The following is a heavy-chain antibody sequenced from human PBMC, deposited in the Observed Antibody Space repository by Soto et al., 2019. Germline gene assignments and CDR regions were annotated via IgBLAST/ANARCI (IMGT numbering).Heavy chain of an antibody. J-gene: IGHJ5*02. Sequence: GASVKVSCKASGYTFTRYYMHWVRQAPGQGLEWMGIINPSGGSTSYAQKFQGRVTMTRDTSTSTVYMELSSLRSEDTAVYYCARDRDCSGGSCYHSSYWFDPWGHGTLVTVSS. CDR2: INPSGGST. V-gene: IGHV1-46*01. D-gene: IGHD2-15*01. CDR3: ARDRDCSGGSCYHSSYWFDP. CDR1: GYTFTRYY.